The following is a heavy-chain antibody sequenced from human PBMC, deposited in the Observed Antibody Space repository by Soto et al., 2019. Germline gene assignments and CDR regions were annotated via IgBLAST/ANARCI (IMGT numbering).Heavy chain of an antibody. CDR3: ARGLGSGYGPGDY. Sequence: QVQLVQSGAEVKKPGSSVKVSCKASGDTFTIFAISWVRQAPGQGLEWMGGIIPTIGTTNYAQRFQGRITITGDESTGTAYMELSSLKSGDTAVSYCARGLGSGYGPGDYWGQGTLVTVSS. CDR1: GDTFTIFA. J-gene: IGHJ4*02. V-gene: IGHV1-69*12. CDR2: IIPTIGTT. D-gene: IGHD5-12*01.